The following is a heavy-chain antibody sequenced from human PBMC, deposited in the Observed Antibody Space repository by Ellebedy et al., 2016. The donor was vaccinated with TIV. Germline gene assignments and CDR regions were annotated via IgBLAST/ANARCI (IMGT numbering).Heavy chain of an antibody. V-gene: IGHV1-46*02. CDR1: GDSINTYY. D-gene: IGHD3-22*01. CDR3: VTFSGSSGSFDH. J-gene: IGHJ4*02. CDR2: IDPRPGTT. Sequence: ASVKVSCKAPGDSINTYYMHWVRQAPGQGLEWMGVIDPRPGTTTSAQRLQGRFTMTRDTSTSTVYLELSSLRSEDSAVYYCVTFSGSSGSFDHWGQGTLVTVSS.